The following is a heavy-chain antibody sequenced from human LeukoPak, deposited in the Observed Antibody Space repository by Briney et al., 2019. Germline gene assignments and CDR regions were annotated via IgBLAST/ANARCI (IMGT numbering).Heavy chain of an antibody. Sequence: GGSLRLSCTASGFTVSSNYMSWVRQAPGKGLEWVSVIYSGGSTYYADSVKGRFTISRDNSKNTLYLQMNSLRAEDTAVYYCAKDSVVRYFDYWGQGTLVTVPS. CDR1: GFTVSSNY. V-gene: IGHV3-66*02. CDR2: IYSGGST. J-gene: IGHJ4*02. CDR3: AKDSVVRYFDY. D-gene: IGHD2-21*01.